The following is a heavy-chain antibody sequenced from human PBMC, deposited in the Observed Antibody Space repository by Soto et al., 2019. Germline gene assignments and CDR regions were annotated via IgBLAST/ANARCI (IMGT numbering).Heavy chain of an antibody. CDR2: ISGSGGST. V-gene: IGHV3-23*01. D-gene: IGHD5-18*01. CDR1: GFTFSSYA. J-gene: IGHJ6*02. Sequence: QPGGSLRLSCAASGFTFSSYAMNWVRQAPGKGLEWVSGISGSGGSTYYADSVKGRFTISRDNSKNTLYLQMNSLRAEDTAVYYCAKDQGTVMDEGGMDVWGQGTTVTVSS. CDR3: AKDQGTVMDEGGMDV.